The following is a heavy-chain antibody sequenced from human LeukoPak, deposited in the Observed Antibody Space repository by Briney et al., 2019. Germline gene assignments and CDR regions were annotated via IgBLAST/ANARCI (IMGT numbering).Heavy chain of an antibody. V-gene: IGHV3-23*01. CDR1: GFTFSSYA. CDR2: ISGSGGST. J-gene: IGHJ4*02. D-gene: IGHD6-19*01. Sequence: AGSLRLSCAASGFTFSSYAMSWVRQAPGKGLEWVSAISGSGGSTYYADSVKGRFTISRDNSKNTLYLQMNSLRAEDTAVYYCAKGVAVGPGVDYWGQGTLVTVSS. CDR3: AKGVAVGPGVDY.